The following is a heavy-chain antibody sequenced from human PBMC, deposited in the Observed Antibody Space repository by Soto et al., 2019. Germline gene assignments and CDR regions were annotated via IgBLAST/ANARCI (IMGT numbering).Heavy chain of an antibody. CDR1: GYTFTSYD. V-gene: IGHV1-8*01. CDR3: ARSHGYNRVLFDY. J-gene: IGHJ4*02. Sequence: ASVNVSCKASGYTFTSYDINWVRQATGQGLEWMGWMNPNSGNTGYAQKFQGRVTMTRNTSISTAYMELSSLRSEDTAVYYCARSHGYNRVLFDYWGQGTLVTVSS. CDR2: MNPNSGNT. D-gene: IGHD5-12*01.